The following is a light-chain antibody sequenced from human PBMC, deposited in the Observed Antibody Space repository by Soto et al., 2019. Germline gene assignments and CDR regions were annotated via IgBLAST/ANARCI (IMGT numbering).Light chain of an antibody. CDR1: SSDVGGYNY. V-gene: IGLV2-14*01. CDR3: SSYRSSSTV. Sequence: QSALTQPASVSGSPGQSITISCTGTSSDVGGYNYGSWYQQHPGKAPKLMIYEVSNRPSGVSNRFSGSKSDNTASLTISGLQAEDEADYYCSSYRSSSTVFGTGTKVTVL. CDR2: EVS. J-gene: IGLJ1*01.